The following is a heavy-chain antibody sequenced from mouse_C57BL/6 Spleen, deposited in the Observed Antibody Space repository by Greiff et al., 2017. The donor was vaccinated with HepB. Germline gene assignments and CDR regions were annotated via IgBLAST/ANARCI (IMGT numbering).Heavy chain of an antibody. V-gene: IGHV2-5*01. D-gene: IGHD2-3*01. J-gene: IGHJ4*01. Sequence: QVQLQQSGPGLVQPSQSLSITCTVSGFSLTSYGVHWVRQSPGKGLEWLGVIWRGGSTDYNAAFMSRLSITKDNSKSQVFFKMNSLQADDTAIYYCAKNKGVFYDGKDYYAMDYWGQGTSVTVSS. CDR1: GFSLTSYG. CDR2: IWRGGST. CDR3: AKNKGVFYDGKDYYAMDY.